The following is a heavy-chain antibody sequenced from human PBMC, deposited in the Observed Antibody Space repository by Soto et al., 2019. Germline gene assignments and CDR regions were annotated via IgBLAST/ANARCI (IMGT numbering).Heavy chain of an antibody. CDR2: IILIFGTA. J-gene: IGHJ6*02. V-gene: IGHV1-69*01. Sequence: QVQLVQSGAEVKKPGSSVKVSCKASGGTFSSYAISWVRQAPGQGLEWMGGIILIFGTANYAQKFQGRVTITADESPSTGYMELSSLRSEDTAVYYCARDRGYSYGYSYYYYGMDVWGQGTTVTVSS. D-gene: IGHD5-18*01. CDR3: ARDRGYSYGYSYYYYGMDV. CDR1: GGTFSSYA.